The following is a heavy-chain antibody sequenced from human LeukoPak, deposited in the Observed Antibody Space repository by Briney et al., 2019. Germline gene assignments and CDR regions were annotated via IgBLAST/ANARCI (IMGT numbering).Heavy chain of an antibody. CDR3: ARNSRITMMKNDGYGI. J-gene: IGHJ3*02. Sequence: SETLALICTVSGASISSAGCYWNWIRQRPGKGLEWIGYIYSSGCTYYNPSLESRVSISVDTSKNQLSLILSSLTAADTAVYYCARNSRITMMKNDGYGIWGQGTMVTVSS. CDR1: GASISSAGCY. D-gene: IGHD3-22*01. CDR2: IYSSGCT. V-gene: IGHV4-31*03.